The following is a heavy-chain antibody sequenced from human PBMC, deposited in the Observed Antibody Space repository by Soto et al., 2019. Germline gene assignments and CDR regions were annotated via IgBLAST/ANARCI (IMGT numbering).Heavy chain of an antibody. CDR3: AKDLGAPRAAAGKRYYYYYGIDV. CDR1: GFTFSSYG. J-gene: IGHJ6*02. Sequence: QVQLVESGGGVVQPGRSLRLSCAASGFTFSSYGMHWVRQAPGKGLEWVAVISYDGSNKYYADSVKGRFTISRDNSKNTLYLQMNSLRAEDTAVYYCAKDLGAPRAAAGKRYYYYYGIDVWGQGTTVTVSS. V-gene: IGHV3-30*18. CDR2: ISYDGSNK. D-gene: IGHD6-13*01.